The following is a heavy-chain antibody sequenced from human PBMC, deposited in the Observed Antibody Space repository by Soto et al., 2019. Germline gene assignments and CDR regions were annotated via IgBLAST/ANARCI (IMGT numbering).Heavy chain of an antibody. D-gene: IGHD5-18*01. V-gene: IGHV1-46*01. Sequence: ASVKVSCKASGYTFTSYYMHCVRQAPGQVLEWMGIINPSDGSISYAQKFQGRVTMTRDTSTSTVNMELSSLRSEDTAVYYCARSFSGGYSYGLIDYWGQGTLVTVSS. J-gene: IGHJ4*02. CDR2: INPSDGSI. CDR1: GYTFTSYY. CDR3: ARSFSGGYSYGLIDY.